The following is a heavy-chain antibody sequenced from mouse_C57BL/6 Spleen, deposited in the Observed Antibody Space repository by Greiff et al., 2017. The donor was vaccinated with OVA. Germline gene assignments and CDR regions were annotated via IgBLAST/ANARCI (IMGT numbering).Heavy chain of an antibody. J-gene: IGHJ4*01. V-gene: IGHV5-17*01. CDR1: GFTFSDYG. Sequence: EVKLMESGGGLVKPGGSLKLSCAASGFTFSDYGMHWVRQAPEKGLEWVAYISSGSSTIYYADTVKGRFTISRDNAKNTLFLQMTSLRSEDTAMYYCARGYYYGSSDYAMDYWGQGTSVTVSS. CDR2: ISSGSSTI. D-gene: IGHD1-1*01. CDR3: ARGYYYGSSDYAMDY.